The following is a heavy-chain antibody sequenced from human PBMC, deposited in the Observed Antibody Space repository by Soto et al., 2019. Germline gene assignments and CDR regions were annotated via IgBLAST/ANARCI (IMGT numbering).Heavy chain of an antibody. V-gene: IGHV3-30*18. CDR2: ISYDGSNK. Sequence: GGSLRLSCAASGFTFSSYGMHWVRQAPGKGLEWVAVISYDGSNKYYADSVKGRFTISRDNSKNTLYLQMNSLIAEDTAVYYCAKDLFKGLWWFGESHFGAFDIWGQGTMVTVSS. D-gene: IGHD3-10*01. J-gene: IGHJ3*02. CDR3: AKDLFKGLWWFGESHFGAFDI. CDR1: GFTFSSYG.